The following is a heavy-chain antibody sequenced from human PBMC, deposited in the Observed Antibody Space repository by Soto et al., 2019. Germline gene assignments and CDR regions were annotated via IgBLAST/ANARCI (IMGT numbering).Heavy chain of an antibody. Sequence: GASVKVSCKASGYTFTSYAMHWVRQAPGQRLEWMGWINAGNGNTKYSQKFQGRVTITRDTSASTAYMELSSLRSEDTAVYYCARRPPWGGWYREQKYYYYYGMDVWGQGTTVAVSS. CDR2: INAGNGNT. D-gene: IGHD6-19*01. J-gene: IGHJ6*02. CDR3: ARRPPWGGWYREQKYYYYYGMDV. CDR1: GYTFTSYA. V-gene: IGHV1-3*01.